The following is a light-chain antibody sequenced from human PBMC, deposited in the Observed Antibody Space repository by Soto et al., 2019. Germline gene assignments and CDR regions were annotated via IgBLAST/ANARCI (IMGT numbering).Light chain of an antibody. Sequence: DIQMTQSPSTLSASVGDRVTITCRASQSLNNWFAWYQQKPGNAPKLLIYKASSLESGVPSRFSGSGSGTEFTLTISSLQPDDFATYYCQQYNSYSWTFGQGTKVEIK. CDR3: QQYNSYSWT. J-gene: IGKJ1*01. V-gene: IGKV1-5*03. CDR2: KAS. CDR1: QSLNNW.